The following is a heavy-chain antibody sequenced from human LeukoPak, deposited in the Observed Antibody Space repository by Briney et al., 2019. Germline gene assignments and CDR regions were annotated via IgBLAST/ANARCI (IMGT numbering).Heavy chain of an antibody. V-gene: IGHV3-23*01. J-gene: IGHJ5*02. D-gene: IGHD3-9*01. CDR3: ARGAPGYDNKFDA. Sequence: GGSLRLSCAASGFTFSSYAMSWVRQAPGKGLEWVSAISGSGSNTQYADSVKGRFTISRDNSKNTLYLQMNSLRAEDTAVYYCARGAPGYDNKFDAWGQGALVTVSS. CDR1: GFTFSSYA. CDR2: ISGSGSNT.